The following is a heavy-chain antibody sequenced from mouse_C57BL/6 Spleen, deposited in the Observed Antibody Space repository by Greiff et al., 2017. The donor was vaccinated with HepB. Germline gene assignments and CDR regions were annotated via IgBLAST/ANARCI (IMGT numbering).Heavy chain of an antibody. Sequence: QVQLQQPGAELVKPGASVKLSCKASGYTFTSYWMQWVKQRPGQGLEWIGEIDPSDSYTNYNQKFKGKATLTVDTSSSTAYMQLSSLTSEDSAVYDCARYGGTSTYWGQGTTLTVSS. CDR1: GYTFTSYW. D-gene: IGHD1-1*01. J-gene: IGHJ2*01. CDR3: ARYGGTSTY. V-gene: IGHV1-50*01. CDR2: IDPSDSYT.